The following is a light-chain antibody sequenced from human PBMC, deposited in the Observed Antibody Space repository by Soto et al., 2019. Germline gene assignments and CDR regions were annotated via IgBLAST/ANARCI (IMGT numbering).Light chain of an antibody. Sequence: QSVLTQPASVSGSPGQSITISCTETSSAVGAYNYVSWYQQHPGKAPKAMIYDVRSRPSGVSNRFSGSKSGNKASLTISGLQAEDEADYYCSSYTPCRSVVFGGGTKLTVL. CDR3: SSYTPCRSVV. J-gene: IGLJ2*01. CDR2: DVR. CDR1: SSAVGAYNY. V-gene: IGLV2-14*03.